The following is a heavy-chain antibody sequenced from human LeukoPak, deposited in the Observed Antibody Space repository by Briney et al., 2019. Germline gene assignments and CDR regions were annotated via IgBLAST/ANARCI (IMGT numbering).Heavy chain of an antibody. D-gene: IGHD2-15*01. CDR3: ARDIVVVVAATRGGFDY. CDR1: GFTFSSDS. Sequence: GGSLRLSCAASGFTFSSDSMNWVRQAPGKGLEWVSSISSSSSYIYYAGSVKGRFTISRDNAKNSLYLQMNSLRAEDTAVYYCARDIVVVVAATRGGFDYWGQGTLVTVSS. J-gene: IGHJ4*02. CDR2: ISSSSSYI. V-gene: IGHV3-21*01.